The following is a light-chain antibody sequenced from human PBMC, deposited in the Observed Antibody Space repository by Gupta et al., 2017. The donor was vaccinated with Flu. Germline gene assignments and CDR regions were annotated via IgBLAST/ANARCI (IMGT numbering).Light chain of an antibody. Sequence: PSSLSASVGDRVTITCRASQSIVNYLNWYQQKPGIAPKLLIYGASSLQRGVPSRFSGSGSGTDFTLTISSLQPEDFASYYCQQSYRVPLTFGGGTKVEIK. CDR1: QSIVNY. CDR3: QQSYRVPLT. CDR2: GAS. J-gene: IGKJ4*01. V-gene: IGKV1-39*01.